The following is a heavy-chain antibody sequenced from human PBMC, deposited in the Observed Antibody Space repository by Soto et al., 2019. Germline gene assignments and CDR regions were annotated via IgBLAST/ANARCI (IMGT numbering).Heavy chain of an antibody. J-gene: IGHJ3*02. V-gene: IGHV4-30-2*01. D-gene: IGHD3-9*01. CDR1: GGSISSGGYS. CDR3: ASSFYDILTGWVGAFDI. CDR2: IYHSGST. Sequence: SETLSLTCAVSGGSISSGGYSWSWIRQPPGKGLEWIGYIYHSGSTYYNPSLKSRVTISVDRSKNQFSLKLSSVTAADTAVYYCASSFYDILTGWVGAFDIWGQGTMVTVSS.